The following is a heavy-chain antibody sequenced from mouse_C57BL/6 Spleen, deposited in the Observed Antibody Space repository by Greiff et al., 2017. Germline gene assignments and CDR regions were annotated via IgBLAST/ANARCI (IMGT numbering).Heavy chain of an antibody. V-gene: IGHV1-9*01. CDR1: GYTFTGYW. J-gene: IGHJ1*03. CDR3: ARRGYYGSSYEGYFDV. D-gene: IGHD1-1*01. CDR2: ILPGSGSS. Sequence: QVQLKQSGAELMKPGASVKLSCKATGYTFTGYWIEWVKQRPGHGLEWIGEILPGSGSSTYNEKFKGKATFTADTSSNTAYMQLSSLTTEDAAIYYCARRGYYGSSYEGYFDVWGTGTTVTVSS.